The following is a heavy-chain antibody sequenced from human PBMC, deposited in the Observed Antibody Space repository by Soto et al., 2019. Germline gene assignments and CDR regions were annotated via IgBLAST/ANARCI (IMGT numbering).Heavy chain of an antibody. V-gene: IGHV3-15*01. D-gene: IGHD1-26*01. CDR2: IKSKTDGGTA. CDR3: AFPRGGGFSLPFDY. J-gene: IGHJ4*02. CDR1: GFNLSHPW. Sequence: GGSLRLSCVASGFNLSHPWMTWVRQAAGKGLEWVGRIKSKTDGGTADYAAPVKGRATISRDDSKNTVYLQMNSLKTEDTAVYYCAFPRGGGFSLPFDYWGQGTLGTVSS.